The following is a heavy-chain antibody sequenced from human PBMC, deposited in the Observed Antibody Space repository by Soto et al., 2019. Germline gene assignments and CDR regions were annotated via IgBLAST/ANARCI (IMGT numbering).Heavy chain of an antibody. V-gene: IGHV3-30*18. Sequence: GGSLRLSCAASGFTFSSYGMHWVRQAPGKGLEWVAVISYDGSNKYYADSVKGRFTISRDNSKNTLYLQMNSLRAEDTAVYYCAKDRRITIFGVVIPYLDYWGQGTLVTSPQ. CDR3: AKDRRITIFGVVIPYLDY. D-gene: IGHD3-3*01. J-gene: IGHJ4*02. CDR2: ISYDGSNK. CDR1: GFTFSSYG.